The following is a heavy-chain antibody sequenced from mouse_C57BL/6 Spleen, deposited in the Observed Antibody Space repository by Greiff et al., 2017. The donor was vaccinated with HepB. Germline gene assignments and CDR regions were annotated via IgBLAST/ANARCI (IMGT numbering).Heavy chain of an antibody. CDR3: ARGHGVITTAVREYFDV. D-gene: IGHD1-1*01. Sequence: QVQLQQSGAELVRPGASVKLSCKASGYTFTDYYINWVKQRPGQGLEWIARIYPGSGNTYYNEKFKGKATLTAEKSSSTAYMQLSSLTSEDSAVYFCARGHGVITTAVREYFDVWGTGTTVTVSS. J-gene: IGHJ1*03. V-gene: IGHV1-76*01. CDR1: GYTFTDYY. CDR2: IYPGSGNT.